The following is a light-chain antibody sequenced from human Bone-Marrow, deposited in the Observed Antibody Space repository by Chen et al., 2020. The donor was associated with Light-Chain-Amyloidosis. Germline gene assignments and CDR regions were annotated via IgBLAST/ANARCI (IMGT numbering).Light chain of an antibody. Sequence: NFMLTQPHSVSESPGKTVIISCTRSSGSIATNYVQWYQQRPGSSPTTVIYEDDQRPSGVPDRFSGSIDRSSSSSSLTSSGLQTGDEAAYYWQSYAGGSQGLVGGWTKLTVL. CDR1: SGSIATNY. J-gene: IGLJ2*01. CDR2: EDD. CDR3: QSYAGGSQGL. V-gene: IGLV6-57*01.